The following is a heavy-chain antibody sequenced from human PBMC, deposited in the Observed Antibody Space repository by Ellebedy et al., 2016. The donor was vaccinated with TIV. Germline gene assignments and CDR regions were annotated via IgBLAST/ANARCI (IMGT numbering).Heavy chain of an antibody. D-gene: IGHD2-15*01. Sequence: PGGSLRLSCIGSGFIFNNYAMNRVRQAPGKGLEWVSVLGGGPDQEYYADSVKGRFTMSRDNSKNTVFLQMNSLRDEDTAIYYCARDGGVAGETDVWGQGTTVTVSS. CDR1: GFIFNNYA. CDR2: LGGGPDQE. CDR3: ARDGGVAGETDV. J-gene: IGHJ6*02. V-gene: IGHV3-23*01.